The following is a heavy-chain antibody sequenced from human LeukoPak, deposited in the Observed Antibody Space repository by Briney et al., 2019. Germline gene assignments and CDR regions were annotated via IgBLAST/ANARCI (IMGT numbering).Heavy chain of an antibody. J-gene: IGHJ3*01. V-gene: IGHV3-23*01. CDR3: AKWGEGSF. CDR2: IRGSGGST. Sequence: PGGSLRLSCAASGFTFSSYAMSRVRPAPGKGLERVSDIRGSGGSTYYADSVKGRFTISRDNSKNTLYLQMNSLRAEDTAVYYCAKWGEGSFWGQGTMVTVSS. D-gene: IGHD1-26*01. CDR1: GFTFSSYA.